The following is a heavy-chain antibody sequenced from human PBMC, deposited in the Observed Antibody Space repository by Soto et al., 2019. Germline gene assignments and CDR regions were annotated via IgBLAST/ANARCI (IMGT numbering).Heavy chain of an antibody. J-gene: IGHJ5*02. D-gene: IGHD2-21*01. V-gene: IGHV4-61*01. Sequence: SETLSLTCTMSGDSVSSDTYFWTWIRQPPGKGLEWIAYISYTGDTNYNPSLKSRVTISIDTSINQFSLTLTSVTTADTAIYFCARIVVGAPVDLWGQGSLVTVSS. CDR1: GDSVSSDTYF. CDR2: ISYTGDT. CDR3: ARIVVGAPVDL.